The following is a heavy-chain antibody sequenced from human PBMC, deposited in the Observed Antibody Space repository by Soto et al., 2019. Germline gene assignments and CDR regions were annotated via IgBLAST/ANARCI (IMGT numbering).Heavy chain of an antibody. J-gene: IGHJ5*02. CDR3: ARGERGGSYVDP. CDR1: GYTFTNYD. D-gene: IGHD1-26*01. CDR2: MNPNSGNT. V-gene: IGHV1-8*01. Sequence: QVQLVQSGAEVKKPGASVKVSCKASGYTFTNYDVNWVRQATGQGLEWMGWMNPNSGNTGYSEKFQGRVSMTRDTSLRTAYMELSSLTSDDPAVYYCARGERGGSYVDPWGQGTPVTVSS.